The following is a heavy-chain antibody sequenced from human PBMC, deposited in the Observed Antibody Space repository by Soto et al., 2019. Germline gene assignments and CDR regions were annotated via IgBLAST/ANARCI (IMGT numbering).Heavy chain of an antibody. Sequence: QVQLVQSGAEVKKPGSSMKVSCKASGGTFNTFAISWVRQAPGQGLEWMGGIIPVLGPAFYAPKFQGRVTITAEKSTTTAYLELSNLTSDDTAVYYCARAAKRYFDYWGQGTLVTVSS. CDR2: IIPVLGPA. CDR3: ARAAKRYFDY. J-gene: IGHJ4*02. CDR1: GGTFNTFA. V-gene: IGHV1-69*06.